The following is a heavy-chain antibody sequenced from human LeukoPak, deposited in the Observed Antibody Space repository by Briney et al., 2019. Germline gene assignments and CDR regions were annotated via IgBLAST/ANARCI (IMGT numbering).Heavy chain of an antibody. CDR2: ISGSGGST. CDR3: AKAHYDFWSGYWVFDY. D-gene: IGHD3-3*01. V-gene: IGHV3-23*01. J-gene: IGHJ4*02. CDR1: GFTFSSYA. Sequence: GASLRLSCAASGFTFSSYATSWARHAPGGGLEWVSAISGSGGSTYYADSVKGRFTISRDNSKNTLYLQMNSLRAEDTAVYYCAKAHYDFWSGYWVFDYWGQGTLVTVSS.